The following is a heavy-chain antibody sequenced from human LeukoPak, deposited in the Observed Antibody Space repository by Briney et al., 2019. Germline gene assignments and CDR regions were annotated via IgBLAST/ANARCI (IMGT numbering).Heavy chain of an antibody. V-gene: IGHV4-31*03. CDR3: ARVPYGSGDYYFDY. D-gene: IGHD3-10*01. CDR2: IYYSGST. CDR1: GGSISSGGYY. J-gene: IGHJ4*02. Sequence: SETLSLTCTVSGGSISSGGYYWSWIRQHPGKGLEWIGYIYYSGSTYYNPSLKSRVTISVDTSKNQFSLKLSSVTAADTAVYYCARVPYGSGDYYFDYWGQGTLVTVSS.